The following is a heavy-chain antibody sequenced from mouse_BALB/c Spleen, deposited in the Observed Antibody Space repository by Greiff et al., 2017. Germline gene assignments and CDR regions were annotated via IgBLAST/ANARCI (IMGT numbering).Heavy chain of an antibody. Sequence: DGKLVESGGGLVKPGGSLKLSCAASGFTFSSYAMSWVRQTPEKRLEWVASISSGGSTYYPDSVKGRFTISRDNARNILYLQMSSLRSEDTAMYYCAVITTAWFAYWGQGTLVTVSA. CDR3: AVITTAWFAY. CDR1: GFTFSSYA. V-gene: IGHV5-6-5*01. D-gene: IGHD2-4*01. CDR2: ISSGGST. J-gene: IGHJ3*01.